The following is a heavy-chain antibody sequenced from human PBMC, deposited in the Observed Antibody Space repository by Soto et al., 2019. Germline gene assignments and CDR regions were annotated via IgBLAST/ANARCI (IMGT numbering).Heavy chain of an antibody. Sequence: SETLSLTCTVSGGSISSYYGSWIRQPPGKGLEWIGYIYYSGSTNYNPSLKSRVTISVDTSKNQFSLKLSSVTAADTAVYYCARGGGGLLRPLDYWGQGTLVTVSS. CDR1: GGSISSYY. CDR2: IYYSGST. J-gene: IGHJ4*02. D-gene: IGHD1-26*01. CDR3: ARGGGGLLRPLDY. V-gene: IGHV4-59*01.